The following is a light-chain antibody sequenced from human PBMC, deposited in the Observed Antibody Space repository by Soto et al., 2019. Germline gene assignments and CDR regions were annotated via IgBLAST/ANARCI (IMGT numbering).Light chain of an antibody. V-gene: IGLV1-51*01. J-gene: IGLJ3*02. Sequence: QSVLTQPPSVSAAPGQTVTISCSGSSSNIGNNYVSWYQQLPGTAPKLLIYDNNKRPSGIPDRFSGSKSGTSATLGITGLQTGDEADYYCGTWDSSLSAWVFGGGTNLTVL. CDR2: DNN. CDR3: GTWDSSLSAWV. CDR1: SSNIGNNY.